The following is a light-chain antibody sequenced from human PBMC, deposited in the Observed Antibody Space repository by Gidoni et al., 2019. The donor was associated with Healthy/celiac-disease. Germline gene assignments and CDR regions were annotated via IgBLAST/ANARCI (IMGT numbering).Light chain of an antibody. Sequence: DIQMTQSPSSLSASVGDRVTITCRASQSISSYLNWYQQKPGKAPKLLIYAASSLQSGVPSRFSGSGSGTDFTLTISSLQPEDFATYYCQQSYTLEYXXXQGTKLEIK. CDR1: QSISSY. J-gene: IGKJ2*01. CDR2: AAS. V-gene: IGKV1-39*01. CDR3: QQSYTLEYX.